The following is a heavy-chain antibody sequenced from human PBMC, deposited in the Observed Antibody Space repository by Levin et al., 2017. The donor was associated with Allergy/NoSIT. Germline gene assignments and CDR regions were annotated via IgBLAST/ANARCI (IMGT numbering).Heavy chain of an antibody. V-gene: IGHV3-30*18. CDR1: GFTFSSYG. CDR2: ISYDGSNK. J-gene: IGHJ4*02. Sequence: PGGSLRLSCAASGFTFSSYGMHWVRQAPGKGLEWVAVISYDGSNKYYADSVKGRFTISRDNSKNTLYLQMNSLRAEDTAVYYCAKEGPGILTGYYYFDYWGQGTLVTVSS. D-gene: IGHD3-9*01. CDR3: AKEGPGILTGYYYFDY.